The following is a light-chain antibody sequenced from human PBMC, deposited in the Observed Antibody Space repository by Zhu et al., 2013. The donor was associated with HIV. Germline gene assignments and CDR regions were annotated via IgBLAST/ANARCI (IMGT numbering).Light chain of an antibody. Sequence: DVVMTQSPLSLPVTLGQPASISCRSSQSLVYSDGNTYLNWFQQRPGQSPRRLIYKVSNRDSGVPDRFSGSGSHTDFTLKISRVEAEDVGVYYCMHGGHWPWTFGQGTKVEIE. CDR3: MHGGHWPWT. J-gene: IGKJ1*01. CDR1: QSLVYSDGNTY. CDR2: KVS. V-gene: IGKV2-30*01.